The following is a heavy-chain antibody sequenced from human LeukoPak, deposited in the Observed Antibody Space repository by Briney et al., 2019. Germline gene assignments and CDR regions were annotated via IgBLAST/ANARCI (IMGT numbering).Heavy chain of an antibody. CDR2: ISSSSSAI. V-gene: IGHV3-48*01. CDR1: EFTFNKYS. CDR3: ARGKDLPGIAAAGAKNPSDY. Sequence: PGGSLRLSCAASEFTFNKYSMNWVRQAPGKGLEWVSYISSSSSAIYYADSVKGRFTISRDNAKNSLYLQMNSLRAEDTAVYYCARGKDLPGIAAAGAKNPSDYWGQGTLVTVSS. D-gene: IGHD6-13*01. J-gene: IGHJ4*02.